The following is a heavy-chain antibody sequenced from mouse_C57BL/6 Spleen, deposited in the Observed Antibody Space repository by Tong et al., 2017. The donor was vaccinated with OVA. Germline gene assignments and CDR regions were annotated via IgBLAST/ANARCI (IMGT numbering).Heavy chain of an antibody. CDR1: GFTFSSYG. J-gene: IGHJ2*01. D-gene: IGHD3-3*01. CDR2: ISSGGSYT. CDR3: ARRAGRDYFDY. V-gene: IGHV5-6*01. Sequence: EGQLQESGGDLVKPGGSLKLSCAASGFTFSSYGMSWVRQTPDKRLEWVATISSGGSYTYYPDSVKGRFTISRDNAKNTLYLQMSSLKSEDTAMYYCARRAGRDYFDYWGQGTTLTVSS.